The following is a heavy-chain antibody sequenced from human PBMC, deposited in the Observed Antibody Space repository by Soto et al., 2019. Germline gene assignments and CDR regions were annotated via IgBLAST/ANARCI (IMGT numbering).Heavy chain of an antibody. CDR2: VYIGGNT. J-gene: IGHJ4*02. V-gene: IGHV3-66*01. D-gene: IGHD3-16*01. CDR3: AGSVGGGFDY. Sequence: EVQLVESGGGLVQPGGSLRLSCAASGFTVSSNYMSWVRQAPGKGLEWVSVVYIGGNTYYAESVEDRFTISRDNFQDMLDLPMNSLRAEDTAVYYCAGSVGGGFDYWGQGTLVTVSS. CDR1: GFTVSSNY.